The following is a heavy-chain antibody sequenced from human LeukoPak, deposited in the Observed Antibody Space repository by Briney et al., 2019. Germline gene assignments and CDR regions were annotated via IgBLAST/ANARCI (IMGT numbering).Heavy chain of an antibody. J-gene: IGHJ6*03. CDR2: IYYSGST. V-gene: IGHV4-59*01. CDR3: ARVNYYYYYMDV. D-gene: IGHD3-22*01. Sequence: SETLSLTCTVSGGSISSYYWSWIRQPPGKGLDWIGYIYYSGSTNYNPSLKSRVTISVDTSKNQFSLKLSSVTAADTAVYYCARVNYYYYYMDVWGKGTTVTVSS. CDR1: GGSISSYY.